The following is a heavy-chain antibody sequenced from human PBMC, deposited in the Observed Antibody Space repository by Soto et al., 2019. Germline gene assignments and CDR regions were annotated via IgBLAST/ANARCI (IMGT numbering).Heavy chain of an antibody. J-gene: IGHJ4*02. V-gene: IGHV3-21*01. CDR2: IISTGQYT. D-gene: IGHD5-12*01. Sequence: EVQLVESGGGLVRPGGSLRLACAASGIRSSSWTFNWVRQAPGNGLEWVSSIISTGQYTYYADSVKGRFTSSRDKNSVYMQMNRLRAEDTAVYYCARENSGHIASAEIDYWGQGTLVIVSS. CDR1: GIRSSSWT. CDR3: ARENSGHIASAEIDY.